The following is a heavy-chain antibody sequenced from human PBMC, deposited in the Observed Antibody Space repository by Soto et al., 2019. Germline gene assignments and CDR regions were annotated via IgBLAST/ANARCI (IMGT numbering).Heavy chain of an antibody. J-gene: IGHJ3*02. CDR2: ISYDGSNK. Sequence: QVQLVESGGGVVQPGRSLRLSCAASGFTFSSYAMHWVRQAPGKGLEWVAVISYDGSNKYYADSVRDRFTIPRDNSKNTLYLQMNSLRAEDTAVYYCARAGSDAFDIWGQGTMVTVSS. V-gene: IGHV3-30-3*01. CDR1: GFTFSSYA. CDR3: ARAGSDAFDI.